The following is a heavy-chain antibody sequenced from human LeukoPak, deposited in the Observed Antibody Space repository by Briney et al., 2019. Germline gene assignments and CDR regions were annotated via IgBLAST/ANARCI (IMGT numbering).Heavy chain of an antibody. J-gene: IGHJ4*02. CDR2: IYYSRST. Sequence: SETLSLTCTVSGGSINNHTYYWGWIRQPPGKGLEWIGSIYYSRSTYYNPSLKSRVTISVDTSKNQFSLKLNSVTAADTAVYYCARGTPTVGGGFFEYWGQGTLVTVSS. CDR3: ARGTPTVGGGFFEY. CDR1: GGSINNHTYY. D-gene: IGHD3-16*01. V-gene: IGHV4-39*07.